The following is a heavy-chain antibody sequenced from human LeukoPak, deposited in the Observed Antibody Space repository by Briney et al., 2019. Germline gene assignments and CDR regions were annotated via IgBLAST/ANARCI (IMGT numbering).Heavy chain of an antibody. D-gene: IGHD6-6*01. CDR3: ARSNIAVRRGDNWFDP. V-gene: IGHV1-2*02. CDR1: GYTFSDYY. CDR2: IGLNSGGT. Sequence: ASVTVSCKASGYTFSDYYMHWVRQAPGQGLEWMGWIGLNSGGTNYAQKFQGRVTMTRDTSISTAYMELSRLISDDTAVYYCARSNIAVRRGDNWFDPWGQGTLVTVSS. J-gene: IGHJ5*02.